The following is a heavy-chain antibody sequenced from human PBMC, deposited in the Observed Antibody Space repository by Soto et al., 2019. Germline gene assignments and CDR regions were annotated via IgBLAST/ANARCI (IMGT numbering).Heavy chain of an antibody. V-gene: IGHV1-69*01. Sequence: QVQLVQSGAEVKKPGSSVKVSCKASGGTFSSYAISWVRQAPGQGLEWMGGIIPIFGTANYAQKFQGRVTITADESTSTAYMELSSLRSEDTAVYYCATEQQLAKFLGYWFDHWGKGTLVTVSS. CDR2: IIPIFGTA. CDR1: GGTFSSYA. CDR3: ATEQQLAKFLGYWFDH. D-gene: IGHD6-13*01. J-gene: IGHJ5*02.